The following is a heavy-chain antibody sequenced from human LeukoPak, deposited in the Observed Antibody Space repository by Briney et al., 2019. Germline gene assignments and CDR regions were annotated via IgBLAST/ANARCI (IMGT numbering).Heavy chain of an antibody. Sequence: SETLSLTCTVSGGSISGYYWNWIRQPPGKGLEWIGRIYTSGSTNYNPSLKSRVTISVDASKNQFSLKLSSVTAADTAVYYCARGAFGVDCSSTSCYKYWFDPWGQGTLVTVSS. D-gene: IGHD2-2*02. CDR2: IYTSGST. CDR3: ARGAFGVDCSSTSCYKYWFDP. V-gene: IGHV4-4*08. CDR1: GGSISGYY. J-gene: IGHJ5*02.